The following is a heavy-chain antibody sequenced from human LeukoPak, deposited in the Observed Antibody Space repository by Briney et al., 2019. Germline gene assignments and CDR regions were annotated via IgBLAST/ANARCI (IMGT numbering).Heavy chain of an antibody. CDR2: INPNSGGT. Sequence: GASVKVSCKASGYTSTSYGISWVRQAPGQGLEWMGWINPNSGGTNYAQKFQGRVTMTRDTSISTAYMELSRLRSDDTAVYYCAIEDCSSTSCIVENWFDPWGQGTLVTVSS. J-gene: IGHJ5*02. CDR1: GYTSTSYG. V-gene: IGHV1-2*02. CDR3: AIEDCSSTSCIVENWFDP. D-gene: IGHD2-2*01.